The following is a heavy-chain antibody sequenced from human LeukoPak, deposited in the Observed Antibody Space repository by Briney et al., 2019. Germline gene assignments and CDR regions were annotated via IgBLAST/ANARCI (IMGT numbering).Heavy chain of an antibody. Sequence: ASVKVSCKGSGYTFVNFGLIWVRQAPGQGLEWMGWISPENGDTNYAQNFQDRVTMTTDTSTNTAYMELRSLRSDDTAVYYCARDQLSRGVWFDPWGQGTLVTVSS. D-gene: IGHD1-1*01. V-gene: IGHV1-18*01. CDR3: ARDQLSRGVWFDP. CDR1: GYTFVNFG. CDR2: ISPENGDT. J-gene: IGHJ5*02.